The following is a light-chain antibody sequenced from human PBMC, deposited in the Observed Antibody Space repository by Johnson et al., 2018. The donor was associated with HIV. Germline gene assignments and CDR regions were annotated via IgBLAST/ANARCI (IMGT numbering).Light chain of an antibody. Sequence: QSVLTQPPSVSAAPGQKVTISCSGSSSNIGKNYVSWYQQLPGTAPKLLIHENKKRPSGIPDRFSGSKSGTSATLDITGLQTGDEADYYCGTWDSSLNAYVFGAATKVAVL. J-gene: IGLJ1*01. CDR2: ENK. V-gene: IGLV1-51*02. CDR3: GTWDSSLNAYV. CDR1: SSNIGKNY.